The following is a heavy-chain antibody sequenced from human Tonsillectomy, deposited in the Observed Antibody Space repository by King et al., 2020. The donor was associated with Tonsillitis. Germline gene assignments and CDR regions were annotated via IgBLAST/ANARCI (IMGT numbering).Heavy chain of an antibody. V-gene: IGHV3-74*01. D-gene: IGHD3-10*01. Sequence: VQLVESGGGLVQPGGSLRLSCAASGFTFSIFWIHCVRHAPGKGLVWVSRINSDGSTTSYADSVKGRFTISRDNAKNTLYRQMNSLRAEDTPVYYCAREVELMDYVVSDAFDICGQGTMVTVSS. CDR1: GFTFSIFW. J-gene: IGHJ3*02. CDR3: AREVELMDYVVSDAFDI. CDR2: INSDGSTT.